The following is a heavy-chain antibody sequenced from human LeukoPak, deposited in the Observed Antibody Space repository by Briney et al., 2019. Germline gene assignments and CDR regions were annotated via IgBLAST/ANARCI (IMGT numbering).Heavy chain of an antibody. CDR2: ISGSGGST. Sequence: GGSLRLSCAASGFTFSSYAMHWVRQAPGKGLEWVSAISGSGGSTYYADSVKGRFTISRDNSKNTLYLQMNSLRAEDTAVYYCAKISTQLRFLEWLNYWGQGTLVTVSS. CDR3: AKISTQLRFLEWLNY. CDR1: GFTFSSYA. J-gene: IGHJ4*02. D-gene: IGHD3-3*01. V-gene: IGHV3-23*01.